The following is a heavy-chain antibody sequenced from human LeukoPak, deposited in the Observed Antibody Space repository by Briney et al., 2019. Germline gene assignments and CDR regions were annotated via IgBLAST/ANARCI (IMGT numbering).Heavy chain of an antibody. J-gene: IGHJ4*02. CDR2: VSGSGSTT. D-gene: IGHD3-3*01. CDR1: GFTFSSSA. Sequence: QPGGSLRLSCAASGFTFSSSAMSWVRQAPGKGLEWVSAVSGSGSTTYYADSVKGRFTISRDNSKNTLYLQMNSLRAEDTAVYYCAKVRYYDFWSGYPNYWGQGTLVTVSS. V-gene: IGHV3-23*01. CDR3: AKVRYYDFWSGYPNY.